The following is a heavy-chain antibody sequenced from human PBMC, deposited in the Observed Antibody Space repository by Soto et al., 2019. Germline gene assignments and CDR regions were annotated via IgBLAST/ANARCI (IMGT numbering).Heavy chain of an antibody. CDR2: ISSSSSYI. V-gene: IGHV3-21*01. J-gene: IGHJ4*02. CDR3: ARVRGYSYGFDY. D-gene: IGHD5-18*01. CDR1: GFTFSSYS. Sequence: GGSLRLSCAASGFTFSSYSMNWVRQAPGKGLEWVSSISSSSSYIYYADSVKGRFTISRDNAKNSLYLQMNSLRAEDTAVYYCARVRGYSYGFDYWGQGTLVTVSS.